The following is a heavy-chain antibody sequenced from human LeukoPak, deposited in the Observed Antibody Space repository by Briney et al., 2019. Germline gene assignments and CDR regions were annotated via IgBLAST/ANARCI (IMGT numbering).Heavy chain of an antibody. Sequence: ASMKVSCKASGYTFTGYYIHWVRQAPGQGLEWMGWVSPNSGGASYAQRFQGRVTMTRDTSITTTYMELTNLRSDDTAVYYCARDFTGSSGIFDYWGQGTLVTVSS. V-gene: IGHV1-2*02. D-gene: IGHD3-10*01. J-gene: IGHJ4*02. CDR2: VSPNSGGA. CDR1: GYTFTGYY. CDR3: ARDFTGSSGIFDY.